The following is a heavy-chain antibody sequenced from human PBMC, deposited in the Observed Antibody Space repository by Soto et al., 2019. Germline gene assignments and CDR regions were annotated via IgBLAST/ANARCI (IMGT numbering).Heavy chain of an antibody. D-gene: IGHD5-12*01. CDR2: INHSGST. J-gene: IGHJ5*02. V-gene: IGHV4-34*01. Sequence: XGTMSLTCAVYRGSFNGYYWSWIRQPPGKGLEWIGEINHSGSTNYNPSLKSRVTISVDTSKNQFSLKLSSVTAADTAVYYCERVGATTILWFDPWGQGTLVTVSS. CDR3: ERVGATTILWFDP. CDR1: RGSFNGYY.